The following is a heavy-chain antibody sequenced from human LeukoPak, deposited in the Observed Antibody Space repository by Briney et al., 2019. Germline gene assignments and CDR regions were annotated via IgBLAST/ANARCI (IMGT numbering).Heavy chain of an antibody. Sequence: SETLSLTCAVSGVSISSGGYSWSWLRQPPGKGLEWIGYIYHSGSTYYNPSLKSRVTISVDRSKNQFSLKLSSVTAADTAVYYCARAPNPGYFDYWGQGTLVTVSS. J-gene: IGHJ4*02. CDR1: GVSISSGGYS. CDR2: IYHSGST. CDR3: ARAPNPGYFDY. V-gene: IGHV4-30-2*01.